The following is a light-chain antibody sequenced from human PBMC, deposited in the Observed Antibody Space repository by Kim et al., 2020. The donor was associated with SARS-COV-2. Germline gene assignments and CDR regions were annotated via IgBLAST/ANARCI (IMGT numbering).Light chain of an antibody. V-gene: IGLV1-40*01. CDR1: SSNIGADYD. J-gene: IGLJ2*01. CDR2: GNS. CDR3: QSYDTGLNDLVV. Sequence: QLVLTQPPSVSGAPGPRVIISCTGSSSNIGADYDVHWYQKLPGAAPKLLIYGNSNRPSGVPDRFSASKSGTSASLAITGLQAEDEADYYCQSYDTGLNDLVVFGGGTQLTVL.